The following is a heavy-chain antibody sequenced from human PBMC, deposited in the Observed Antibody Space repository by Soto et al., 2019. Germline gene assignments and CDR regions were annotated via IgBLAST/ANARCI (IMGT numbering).Heavy chain of an antibody. CDR2: IKSKTDGGTT. CDR1: SVSNAW. J-gene: IGHJ4*02. Sequence: SVSNAWMNWVRQAPGKGLEWVGRIKSKTDGGTTDYAAPVKGRFTISRDDSKNTLYLQMNSLKTEDTAVYYCTTEDYYESSGPKDYWGQGTLVTVSS. CDR3: TTEDYYESSGPKDY. D-gene: IGHD3-22*01. V-gene: IGHV3-15*07.